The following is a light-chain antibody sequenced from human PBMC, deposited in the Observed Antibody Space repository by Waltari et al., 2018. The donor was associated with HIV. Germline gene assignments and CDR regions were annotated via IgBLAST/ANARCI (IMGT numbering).Light chain of an antibody. CDR2: DNN. CDR1: SSNIGHNY. J-gene: IGLJ3*02. CDR3: GTWDTSLSAGV. V-gene: IGLV1-51*01. Sequence: QAVLTQPPSVSAAPGQKVTISCSGSSSNIGHNYVPWYQQFPGKAPKVLIYDNNKRPPGVPDRFSGSRSGTSATLGVAGLQTGDEADYYCGTWDTSLSAGVFGGGTKLTVL.